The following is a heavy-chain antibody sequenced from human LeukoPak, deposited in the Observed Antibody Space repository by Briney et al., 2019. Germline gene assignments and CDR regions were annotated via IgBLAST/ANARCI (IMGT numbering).Heavy chain of an antibody. CDR2: IYHSGRT. CDR3: ARGSGRYYYYGVDV. CDR1: GGSISSSNW. Sequence: PSETLSLTCAVSGGSISSSNWWSWVRQPPGKGLEWIGEIYHSGRTNYNPSLKSRVTISVDTSKNQFSLQVRSVTAADTAVYYCARGSGRYYYYGVDVWGQGTTVTVSS. V-gene: IGHV4-4*02. J-gene: IGHJ6*02. D-gene: IGHD7-27*01.